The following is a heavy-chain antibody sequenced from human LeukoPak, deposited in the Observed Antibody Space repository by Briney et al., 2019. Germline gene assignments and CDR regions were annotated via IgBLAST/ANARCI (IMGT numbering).Heavy chain of an antibody. Sequence: TTSETLSLTCTVSGGSISSGSYYWSWIRQPAGKGLEWIGRIYTSGSTNYNPSLKSRVTISVDTSKNQFSLKLSSVTAADTAVYYCARVPRNTATIDCWGQGTLVTVSS. CDR1: GGSISSGSYY. CDR3: ARVPRNTATIDC. J-gene: IGHJ4*02. V-gene: IGHV4-61*02. D-gene: IGHD5-18*01. CDR2: IYTSGST.